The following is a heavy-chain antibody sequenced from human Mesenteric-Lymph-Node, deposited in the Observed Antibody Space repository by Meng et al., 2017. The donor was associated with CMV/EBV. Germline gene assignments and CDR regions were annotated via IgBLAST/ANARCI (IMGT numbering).Heavy chain of an antibody. CDR1: GGSISSSSYY. Sequence: SETLSLTCTVSGGSISSSSYYWGWIRQPPGKGLEWIGSIYYSGNTYYNPSLKSRVTISVDTSKNQFSLKLSSVTAADTAVYYCGAGDLEFDYWGQGTLVTVSS. CDR3: GAGDLEFDY. D-gene: IGHD3-10*01. CDR2: IYYSGNT. J-gene: IGHJ4*02. V-gene: IGHV4-39*07.